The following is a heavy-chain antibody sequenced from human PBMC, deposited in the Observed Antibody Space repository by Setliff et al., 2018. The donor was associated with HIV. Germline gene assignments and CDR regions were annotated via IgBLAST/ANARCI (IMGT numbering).Heavy chain of an antibody. CDR1: GGSISSYY. CDR3: ARLIHTGLLYFDF. CDR2: INTSGTT. D-gene: IGHD2-8*02. V-gene: IGHV4-4*09. J-gene: IGHJ4*02. Sequence: PSETLSLTCTVSGGSISSYYWSWIRQPPGKGLEWIGYINTSGTTNYNPSVESRVTMSLDTSRDQFSLNLRSVTAADTAVYFCARLIHTGLLYFDFWGLGTLVTVSS.